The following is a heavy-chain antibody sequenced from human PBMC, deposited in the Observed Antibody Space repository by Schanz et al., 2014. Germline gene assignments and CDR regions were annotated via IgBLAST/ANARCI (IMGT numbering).Heavy chain of an antibody. CDR2: ISGTGPKT. V-gene: IGHV3-23*04. CDR1: GFMFTKYA. D-gene: IGHD3-3*01. Sequence: DVQLVESGGGLAQPGGSLRLSCVASGFMFTKYAMNWVRQAPGKGLEWVSGISGTGPKTYYADSVKSRFTISRDNAKNSVYQQTNGLRVEDTAVYYCARYGFTKFGVVYGLAVWGQGTTVTVS. J-gene: IGHJ6*02. CDR3: ARYGFTKFGVVYGLAV.